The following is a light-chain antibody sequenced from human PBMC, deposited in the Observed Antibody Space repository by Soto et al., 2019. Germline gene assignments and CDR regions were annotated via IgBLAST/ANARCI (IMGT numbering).Light chain of an antibody. V-gene: IGLV2-14*01. Sequence: QAVVTQPASVSGSPGQSITISCTGTSSDVGGYNYVSWYQQYPGKAPKLMIYEVSNRPSGVSNRFSGSKSGNTASLTISGLQAEDEADYYCSSYTSSSTLVFGGGTKLTVL. J-gene: IGLJ3*02. CDR1: SSDVGGYNY. CDR2: EVS. CDR3: SSYTSSSTLV.